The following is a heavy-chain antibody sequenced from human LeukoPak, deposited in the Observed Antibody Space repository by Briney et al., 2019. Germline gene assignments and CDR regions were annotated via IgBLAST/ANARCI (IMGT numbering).Heavy chain of an antibody. Sequence: KPSETLSLTCAVYGGSLSHYYWSWLRQPPGKGLEWIGEINHSGSTKYNPSLKSRVTISVDMSKNQFSLELTSVIAADTAFYYWARGPAAGSNFAWFDPWGQGTLVTVSS. CDR1: GGSLSHYY. V-gene: IGHV4-34*01. J-gene: IGHJ5*02. CDR3: ARGPAAGSNFAWFDP. D-gene: IGHD3-10*01. CDR2: INHSGST.